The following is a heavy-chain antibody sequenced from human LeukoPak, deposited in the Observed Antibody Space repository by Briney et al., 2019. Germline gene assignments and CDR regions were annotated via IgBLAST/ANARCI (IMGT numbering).Heavy chain of an antibody. J-gene: IGHJ6*03. CDR2: IYTGGST. CDR3: ARVRPHPIIDV. CDR1: GFTVGSNY. D-gene: IGHD6-6*01. V-gene: IGHV3-53*01. Sequence: PGGSLTLSCAPSGFTVGSNYISWVRQAPGKGLEWVSFIYTGGSTYYPHSVKGRFTTSRENSKNTLYLQRNSLRGEDTAVYYWARVRPHPIIDVWGKGTTVTVSS.